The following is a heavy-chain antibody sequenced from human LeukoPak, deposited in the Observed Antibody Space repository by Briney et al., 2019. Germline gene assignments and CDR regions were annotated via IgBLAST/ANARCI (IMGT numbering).Heavy chain of an antibody. Sequence: GGSLRLSCAASGFTSGFTFSSYAMSWVRQAPGKGLQWVSAISGSGGNTYYADSVKGRFTISRDKSRNTLYLQMSSLRAEDTAIYFCAKGGLHVTTFRVGGYFYYMDVWGKGTTVTVSS. J-gene: IGHJ6*03. D-gene: IGHD2/OR15-2a*01. CDR1: GFTFSSYA. V-gene: IGHV3-23*01. CDR3: AKGGLHVTTFRVGGYFYYMDV. CDR2: ISGSGGNT.